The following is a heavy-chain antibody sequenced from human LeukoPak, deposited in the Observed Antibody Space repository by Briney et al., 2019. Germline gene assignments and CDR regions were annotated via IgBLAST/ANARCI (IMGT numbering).Heavy chain of an antibody. CDR3: ARSSRELGGYAPWELMPPLDY. Sequence: PGGSLRLSCVASGFTFSSYAMTWVRQAPGKGLEWVSAISGSGSTYYADSVKGRFTISRDNAKNSLHLQMNSLRAEDTAVYYCARSSRELGGYAPWELMPPLDYWGQGTLVTVSS. CDR1: GFTFSSYA. J-gene: IGHJ4*02. V-gene: IGHV3-23*01. CDR2: ISGSGST. D-gene: IGHD1-7*01.